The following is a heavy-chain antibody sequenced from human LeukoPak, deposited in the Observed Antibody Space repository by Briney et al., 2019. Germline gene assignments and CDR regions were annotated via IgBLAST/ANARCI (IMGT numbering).Heavy chain of an antibody. Sequence: GGSLRLSCAASGFTFSSYEMNWVRQAPGKGLEWVSYISNSGSTIYYADSVKGRFTISRDNAKNSLYLQMNSLRAEDTAVYHCASLLLLGIWGQGTLVTVSS. V-gene: IGHV3-48*03. J-gene: IGHJ4*02. CDR2: ISNSGSTI. CDR1: GFTFSSYE. CDR3: ASLLLLGI. D-gene: IGHD2-21*02.